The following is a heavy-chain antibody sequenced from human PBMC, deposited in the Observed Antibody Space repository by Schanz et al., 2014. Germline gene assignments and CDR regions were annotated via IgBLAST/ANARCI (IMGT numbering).Heavy chain of an antibody. Sequence: EVQLVESGGGLVQPGGSLRLSCAASGFSVGNKYMNWVRQAPGKGLEWVSFIYIGGNTYYADSVKGRFTISRDNSKNTVYIQMNSLRAEDTAVYYCTRGGPAYYFDDGGQGPLVTVAS. CDR2: IYIGGNT. V-gene: IGHV3-66*01. CDR1: GFSVGNKY. J-gene: IGHJ4*02. CDR3: TRGGPAYYFDD.